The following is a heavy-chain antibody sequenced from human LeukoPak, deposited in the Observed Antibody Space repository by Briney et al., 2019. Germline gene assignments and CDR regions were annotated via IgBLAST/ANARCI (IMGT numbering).Heavy chain of an antibody. CDR3: ARVGRKGYSYGPSSDY. CDR1: GYTFTSYY. Sequence: ASVKVSCKASGYTFTSYYMHWVRQAPGQGLEWMGIINPSGGSTSYAQKFQGRVTMTRDTSTSTVYMELRSLRSDDTAVYYCARVGRKGYSYGPSSDYWGQGTLVTVSS. D-gene: IGHD5-18*01. V-gene: IGHV1-46*01. J-gene: IGHJ4*02. CDR2: INPSGGST.